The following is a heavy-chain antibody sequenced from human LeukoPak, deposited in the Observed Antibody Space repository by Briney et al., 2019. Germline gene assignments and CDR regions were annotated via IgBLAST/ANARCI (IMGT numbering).Heavy chain of an antibody. CDR2: IIPIFGTA. J-gene: IGHJ4*02. V-gene: IGHV1-69*13. D-gene: IGHD1-26*01. CDR3: ARDRSRGSYGGAHY. Sequence: ASVKVSCKASGGTFSSYAISWVRQAPGQGLEWMGGIIPIFGTANYAQKFQGRVTITADESTSTAYMELSSLRSEDTAVYYCARDRSRGSYGGAHYWGQGTLVTVSS. CDR1: GGTFSSYA.